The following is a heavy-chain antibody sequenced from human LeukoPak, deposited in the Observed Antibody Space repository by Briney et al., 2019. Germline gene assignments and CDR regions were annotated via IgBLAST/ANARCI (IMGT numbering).Heavy chain of an antibody. CDR1: GFSFSAYW. V-gene: IGHV3-7*01. J-gene: IGHJ4*02. CDR2: ITEDGSEK. CDR3: ARKNGLDY. Sequence: PGGSLRLSCAASGFSFSAYWMTWVRQAPGKGLEWVADITEDGSEKYSVDSVKGRFTISRDNAKNSLYLQMNSLRADDTAVYYCARKNGLDYWGQGTLVTVSS.